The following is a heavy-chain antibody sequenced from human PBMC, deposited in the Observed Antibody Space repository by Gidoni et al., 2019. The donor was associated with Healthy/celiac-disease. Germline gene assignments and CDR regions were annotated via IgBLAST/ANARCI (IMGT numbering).Heavy chain of an antibody. D-gene: IGHD3-10*01. V-gene: IGHV3-15*01. Sequence: EVQLVESGGGLVKPGGARRLSCAASGFTFSNAGMSWVRQAPGKGLEWVGRIQSKTDGGTTDYAAPVKGRFTISRDDSKTTLYLQMNSLKTEDTAVYYCTTDRGGYTGSYYNVYYYYYYMDVWGKGTTVTVSS. CDR3: TTDRGGYTGSYYNVYYYYYYMDV. J-gene: IGHJ6*03. CDR2: IQSKTDGGTT. CDR1: GFTFSNAG.